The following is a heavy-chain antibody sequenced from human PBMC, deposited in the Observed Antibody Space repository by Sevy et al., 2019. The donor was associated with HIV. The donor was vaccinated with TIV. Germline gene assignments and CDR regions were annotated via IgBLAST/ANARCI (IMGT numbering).Heavy chain of an antibody. J-gene: IGHJ4*02. Sequence: VGSLRLSCAASGFTFSGYWMHWVRQAPGKGLVWVSLINSDGSSTNYADSVKGRFTISRDNAKNTLYLQMNSLRAEDTAVYYCARSGGYNKYDYWGQGTLVTVSS. CDR2: INSDGSST. V-gene: IGHV3-74*01. D-gene: IGHD2-15*01. CDR3: ARSGGYNKYDY. CDR1: GFTFSGYW.